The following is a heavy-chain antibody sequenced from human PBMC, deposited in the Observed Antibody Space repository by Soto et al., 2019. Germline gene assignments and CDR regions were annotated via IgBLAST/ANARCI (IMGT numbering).Heavy chain of an antibody. V-gene: IGHV4-34*01. CDR1: GGSFSGYY. J-gene: IGHJ4*02. D-gene: IGHD3-3*01. CDR2: INHSGST. Sequence: PSETLSLTCAVYGGSFSGYYWSWIRQPPGKGLEWIGEINHSGSTNYNPSLKSRVTISVDTSKNQFSLKLSSVTAADTAVYYCARGATYDFWSGPKPIDYWGQGTLVTVSS. CDR3: ARGATYDFWSGPKPIDY.